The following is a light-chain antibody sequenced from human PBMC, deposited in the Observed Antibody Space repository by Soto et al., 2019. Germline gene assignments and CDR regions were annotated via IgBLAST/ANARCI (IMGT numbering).Light chain of an antibody. CDR1: QSISNY. CDR2: AAS. CDR3: QKYNGAPLT. J-gene: IGKJ2*01. Sequence: DIEMTQSPASLSASVGDRVTITCRASQSISNYLAWYQQKPGQVPKLLIYAASTLQTGVPSRFSGSGSGTDFTLTISSLQPEDFATYYCQKYNGAPLTFGQGTKMEIK. V-gene: IGKV1-27*01.